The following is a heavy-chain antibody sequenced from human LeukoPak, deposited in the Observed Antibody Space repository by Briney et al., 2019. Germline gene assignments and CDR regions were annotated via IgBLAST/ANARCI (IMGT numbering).Heavy chain of an antibody. D-gene: IGHD4-17*01. Sequence: PGGSLRLSCAASGFTFSDPWMSWVRQAPGKGLEWVGRIKSIADGAATEYAAAVQGRFTISRDDSTNTLYLQMDSLKSEDTAVYCCTTYGDYGGLSDHWGQGTLVTVSS. V-gene: IGHV3-15*01. CDR2: IKSIADGAAT. CDR3: TTYGDYGGLSDH. CDR1: GFTFSDPW. J-gene: IGHJ5*02.